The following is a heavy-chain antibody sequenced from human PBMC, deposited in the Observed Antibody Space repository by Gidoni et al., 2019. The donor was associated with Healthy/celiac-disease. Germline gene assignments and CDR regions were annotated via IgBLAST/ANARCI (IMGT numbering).Heavy chain of an antibody. CDR3: AKDLFRSGALMGGITRVNAFDI. Sequence: EVQLLESGGGLVQPGGSLRLSCAASGFTFSSYAMTWFRQAPGKGLEWVSAISGSGGSTYYADSVKGRFTISRDNSKNTLYLQMNSLRAEDTAVYYCAKDLFRSGALMGGITRVNAFDIWGQGTMVTVSS. D-gene: IGHD6-19*01. V-gene: IGHV3-23*01. CDR1: GFTFSSYA. J-gene: IGHJ3*02. CDR2: ISGSGGST.